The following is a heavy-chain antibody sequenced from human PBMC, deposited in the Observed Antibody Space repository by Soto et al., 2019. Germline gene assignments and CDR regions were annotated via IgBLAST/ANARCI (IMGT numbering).Heavy chain of an antibody. J-gene: IGHJ5*02. CDR1: GGSISPYY. D-gene: IGHD3-22*01. V-gene: IGHV4-59*12. CDR2: IYFGGTT. CDR3: ARLGGFYQVFYS. Sequence: SETLSLTCAVSGGSISPYYWAWIRRPPGKGLEWLGYIYFGGTTTYNPSLKSRLTMSLDTSKNQFSLKLTSVAAADTAVYYFARLGGFYQVFYSCGRRSLVTVSS.